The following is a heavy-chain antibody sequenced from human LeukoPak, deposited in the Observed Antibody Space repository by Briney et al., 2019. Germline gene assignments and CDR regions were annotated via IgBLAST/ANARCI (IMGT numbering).Heavy chain of an antibody. CDR3: ARELLLWFGESPPSFDY. D-gene: IGHD3-10*01. CDR1: GFTFSSYW. V-gene: IGHV3-7*01. Sequence: PGGSLRLSCAASGFTFSSYWMSWVRQAPGKGLEWVAYIKQDGSEKYYVDSVKGRFTISRDNAKNSLYLQMNSLRAEDTAVYYCARELLLWFGESPPSFDYWGQGTLVTVSS. CDR2: IKQDGSEK. J-gene: IGHJ4*02.